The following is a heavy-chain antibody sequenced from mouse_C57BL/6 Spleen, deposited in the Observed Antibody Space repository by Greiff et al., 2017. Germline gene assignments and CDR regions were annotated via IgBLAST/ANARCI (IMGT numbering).Heavy chain of an antibody. J-gene: IGHJ4*01. CDR3: ARELRQGADY. CDR1: GYTFTDYY. D-gene: IGHD2-4*01. V-gene: IGHV1-26*01. Sequence: EVQLQQSGPELVKPGASVKISCKASGYTFTDYYMNWVKQSHGKSLEWIGDINPNNGGTSYNQKFKVKATLTVDKSSSTAYMELRSLTSEDSAVYYCARELRQGADYWGQGTSVTVSS. CDR2: INPNNGGT.